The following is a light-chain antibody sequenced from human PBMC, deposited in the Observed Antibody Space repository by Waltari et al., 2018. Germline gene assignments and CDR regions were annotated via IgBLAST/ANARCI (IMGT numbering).Light chain of an antibody. CDR1: SSNIGSNY. J-gene: IGLJ2*01. Sequence: QSVLTQPPSASGAPGQSVTISCSGSSSNIGSNYIYWYQQLPGTAPKLLVSYSIQRPSGVPDRFSGSKSGTSASLAITGLRSEDEADYYCATWDNSLRSVLFGGGTRLTVI. V-gene: IGLV1-47*02. CDR3: ATWDNSLRSVL. CDR2: YSI.